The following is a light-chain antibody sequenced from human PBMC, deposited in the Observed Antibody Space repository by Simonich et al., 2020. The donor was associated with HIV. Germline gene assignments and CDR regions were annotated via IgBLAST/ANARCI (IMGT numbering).Light chain of an antibody. CDR1: QSVSSSD. Sequence: EIVLTQSPDTLSLSPGERATLSCRASQSVSSSDLAWYQQKPGQAPRLLIYGASSRATGIPDRFSGSGSGTDFTLTISRLEPEDFAVYYCQQYGGSPLTFGGGTKVEIK. CDR2: GAS. CDR3: QQYGGSPLT. J-gene: IGKJ4*01. V-gene: IGKV3-20*01.